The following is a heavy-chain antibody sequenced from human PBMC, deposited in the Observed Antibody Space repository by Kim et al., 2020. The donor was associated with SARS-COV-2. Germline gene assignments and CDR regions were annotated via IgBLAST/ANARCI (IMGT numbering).Heavy chain of an antibody. CDR2: ISGSDGST. V-gene: IGHV3-23*01. CDR3: AKDTKSGGDYDVSADY. J-gene: IGHJ4*02. CDR1: GFTFSSYA. D-gene: IGHD4-17*01. Sequence: GGSLRLSCAASGFTFSSYAMSWVRQAPGKGLEWVSAISGSDGSTSYADSVKGRFTISRDNSKNTLYLQMNSLRAEDTAVYYCAKDTKSGGDYDVSADYWGQGTLVTVSS.